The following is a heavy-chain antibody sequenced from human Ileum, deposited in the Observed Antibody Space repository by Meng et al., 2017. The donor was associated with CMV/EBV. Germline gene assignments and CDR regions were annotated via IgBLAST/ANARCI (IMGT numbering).Heavy chain of an antibody. D-gene: IGHD1-26*01. V-gene: IGHV7-4-1*02. CDR1: GYTLTSNN. Sequence: QVHLVQSGSELKKPGASVKVSCKTSGYTLTSNNIIWVRQAPGQGPEWMGWIDTNTGNPTYAQGFTGRFVFSLDTSVNTAYLQISSPKAEDTAVYYCARDGLSGRYFDYWGQGTLVTVSS. CDR2: IDTNTGNP. J-gene: IGHJ4*02. CDR3: ARDGLSGRYFDY.